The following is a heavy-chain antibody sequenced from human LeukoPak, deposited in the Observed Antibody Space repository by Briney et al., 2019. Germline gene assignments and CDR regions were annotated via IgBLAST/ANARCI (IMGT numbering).Heavy chain of an antibody. CDR2: TYYRSTWSN. Sequence: SQTLSLTCTISGDSVSSNGVTWNWIRQSPSRGLEWLGRTYYRSTWSNDYAVSMESRITINPDTSKNQFSLHLNSVTPEDTAVYYCVRVSSGVFGYWGPGTLVTVSS. CDR3: VRVSSGVFGY. D-gene: IGHD3-10*01. V-gene: IGHV6-1*01. CDR1: GDSVSSNGVT. J-gene: IGHJ4*02.